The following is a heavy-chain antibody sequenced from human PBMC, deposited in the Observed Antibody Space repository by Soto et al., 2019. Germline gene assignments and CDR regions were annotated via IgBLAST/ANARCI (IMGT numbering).Heavy chain of an antibody. CDR1: GFSLSNARMG. V-gene: IGHV2-26*01. CDR3: ARMVGCISTSCPRYYYYGMDV. Sequence: QVTLKESGPVLVKPTETLTLTCTVSGFSLSNARMGVSWIRQPPGKALEWLAHIFSNDEKSYSTSLKSRLTISQDTSKSQVVLTMTNLDPVDTATYYCARMVGCISTSCPRYYYYGMDVWGQGTTVTVSS. D-gene: IGHD2-2*01. J-gene: IGHJ6*02. CDR2: IFSNDEK.